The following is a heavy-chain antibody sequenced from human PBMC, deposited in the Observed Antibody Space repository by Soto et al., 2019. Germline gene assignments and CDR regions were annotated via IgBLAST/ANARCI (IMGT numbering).Heavy chain of an antibody. V-gene: IGHV1-3*01. CDR2: INAGNGNT. D-gene: IGHD5-18*01. CDR1: GYTFTSYA. CDR3: AKGYSYGNFDY. Sequence: GASVKVSCKASGYTFTSYAIHWVRQAPGQRLEWMGWINAGNGNTKYSQKFQGRVTITRDTSASTAYMELSSLRSEDTAVYYCAKGYSYGNFDYWGQGTLVTVSS. J-gene: IGHJ4*02.